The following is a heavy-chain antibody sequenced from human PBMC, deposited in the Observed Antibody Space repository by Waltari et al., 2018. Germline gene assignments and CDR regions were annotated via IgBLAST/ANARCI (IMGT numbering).Heavy chain of an antibody. Sequence: QLQLQESGPGLVKPPETLSLTCTVSVGSISSSSYYWGWIRQPPEKGLAWVASMDYSGRTYYNPSRKSRVTISVDTSKNQFSLEVRSVTAADTAVYYCARGFGSATTSRFDPWGQGIVVTVSS. J-gene: IGHJ5*02. CDR1: VGSISSSSYY. D-gene: IGHD5-12*01. V-gene: IGHV4-39*07. CDR3: ARGFGSATTSRFDP. CDR2: MDYSGRT.